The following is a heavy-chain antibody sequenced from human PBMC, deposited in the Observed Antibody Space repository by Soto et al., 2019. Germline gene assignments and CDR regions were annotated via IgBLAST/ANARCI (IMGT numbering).Heavy chain of an antibody. CDR3: ARERYYYYGMDV. V-gene: IGHV3-48*02. CDR2: ISSSSSTI. CDR1: GFTSSSYS. J-gene: IGHJ6*02. Sequence: PVGSLRLSCAASGFTSSSYSMNWVRQAPGKGLEWVSYISSSSSTIYYADSVKGRFTISRDNAKNSLYLQMNSLRDEDTAVYYCARERYYYYGMDVWGQGTTVTVSS.